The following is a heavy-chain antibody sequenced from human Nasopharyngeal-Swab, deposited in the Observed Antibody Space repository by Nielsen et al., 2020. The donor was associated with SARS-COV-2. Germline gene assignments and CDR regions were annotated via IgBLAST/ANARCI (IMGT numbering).Heavy chain of an antibody. CDR3: ARDRYDSSGYSYYYYGMDV. CDR1: GGSISSYY. J-gene: IGHJ6*02. Sequence: SETLSLTCTVSGGSISSYYWSWIRQPPGKGLEWIGYIYYSGSTYYNPSLKSRVTISVDTSKNQFSLKLSSVTAADTAVYYCARDRYDSSGYSYYYYGMDVWGQGTTVTVSS. D-gene: IGHD3-22*01. CDR2: IYYSGST. V-gene: IGHV4-59*12.